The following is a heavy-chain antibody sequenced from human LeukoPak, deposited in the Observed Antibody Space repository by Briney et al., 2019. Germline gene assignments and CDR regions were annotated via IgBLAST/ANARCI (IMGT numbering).Heavy chain of an antibody. CDR3: ARGPSYFQH. CDR1: GDSVSNSAT. J-gene: IGHJ1*01. V-gene: IGHV6-1*01. Sequence: SPTLSLTCAISGDSVSNSATWNWIRQSPSRGLEWLGRTYYRSKWYKYYAVSVKGRITINPDTSKNQFSLQLNSVTPEDTAVYYCARGPSYFQHWGQGTLVTVSS. CDR2: TYYRSKWYK.